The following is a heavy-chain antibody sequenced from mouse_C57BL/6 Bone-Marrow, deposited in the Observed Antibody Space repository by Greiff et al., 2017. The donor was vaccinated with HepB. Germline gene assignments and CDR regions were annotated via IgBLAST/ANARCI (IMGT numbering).Heavy chain of an antibody. CDR2: INPSTGGT. V-gene: IGHV1-42*01. Sequence: EVQLQQSGPELVKPGASVKISCKASGYSFTGYYMNWVKQSPEKSLEWIGEINPSTGGTTYNQKFKAKATLTVDKSSSTAYMQLKSLTSEDSAVYYCARWGTTALGGYYVDYWGQGTTLTVSS. D-gene: IGHD1-2*01. CDR3: ARWGTTALGGYYVDY. CDR1: GYSFTGYY. J-gene: IGHJ2*01.